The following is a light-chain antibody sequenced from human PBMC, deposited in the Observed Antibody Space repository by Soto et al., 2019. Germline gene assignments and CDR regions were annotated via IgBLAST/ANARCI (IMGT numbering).Light chain of an antibody. J-gene: IGLJ3*02. V-gene: IGLV2-14*01. CDR2: EVG. CDR3: SSYTSASSLWL. Sequence: QSALTQPASVSGSPGQSITISCTGTSSDVGGYDYVSWYQQHPGKAPKLIIYEVGIRPSGVSNRFSGSKSANTASLTISGLQAEDEADYYCSSYTSASSLWLFGGGTKVTVL. CDR1: SSDVGGYDY.